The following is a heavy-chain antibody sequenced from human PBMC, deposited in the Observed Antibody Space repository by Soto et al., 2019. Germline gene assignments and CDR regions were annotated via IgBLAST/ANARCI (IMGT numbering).Heavy chain of an antibody. CDR2: ISAYNGNT. V-gene: IGHV1-18*01. CDR3: ARWDAYVGPDY. Sequence: QVQVVQCGPEVKKPGASVKVSCKASGYTFINYGINWGRQAPGQGLGWMGWISAYNGNTNSAPKVQGSVTMTTDTSTNTAYMELRSLRSYDTDVYYCARWDAYVGPDYWGQGPLVTVAS. D-gene: IGHD1-26*01. CDR1: GYTFINYG. J-gene: IGHJ4*02.